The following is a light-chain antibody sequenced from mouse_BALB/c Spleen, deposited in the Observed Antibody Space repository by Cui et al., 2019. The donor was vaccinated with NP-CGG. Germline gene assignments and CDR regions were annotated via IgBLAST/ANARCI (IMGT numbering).Light chain of an antibody. CDR2: GTN. CDR1: TGAVTTSNY. J-gene: IGLJ1*01. Sequence: QAAVTPQSALTTSPGETVTFTCRSSTGAVTTSNYANWVQEKPDHLFTGLIGGTNNRAPGVPARFSGFLIGDKAALTITGAQTEDEAIYFCALWYSNHWVFGGGTKLTVL. CDR3: ALWYSNHWV. V-gene: IGLV1*01.